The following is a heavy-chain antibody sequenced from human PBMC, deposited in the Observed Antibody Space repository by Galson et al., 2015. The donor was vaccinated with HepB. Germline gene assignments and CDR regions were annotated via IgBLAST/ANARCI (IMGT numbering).Heavy chain of an antibody. CDR3: ARQVSDYYGMDV. Sequence: QSGAEVKKPGESLRISCKGSGYSFTSYWMSWVRQMPGKGLEWMGIIDPSDSYIKYSPSFQGQVIISVDKSISTAYLQWSSLKASDSAMYYCARQVSDYYGMDVWCQGTAVTVS. J-gene: IGHJ6*02. CDR1: GYSFTSYW. CDR2: IDPSDSYI. V-gene: IGHV5-10-1*04. D-gene: IGHD3-3*01.